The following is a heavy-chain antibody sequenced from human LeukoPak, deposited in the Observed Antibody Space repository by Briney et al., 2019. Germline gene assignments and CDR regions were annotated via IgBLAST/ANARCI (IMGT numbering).Heavy chain of an antibody. CDR3: ARDLSAVAGLFDY. CDR1: GFTFSSYA. D-gene: IGHD6-19*01. V-gene: IGHV3-30-3*01. Sequence: GGSLRLSCAASGFTFSSYAMHWVRQAPGKGLEWVAVISYDGSNKYYADSVEGRFTISRDNSKNTLYLQMNSLRAEDTAVYYCARDLSAVAGLFDYWGQGTLVTVSS. J-gene: IGHJ4*02. CDR2: ISYDGSNK.